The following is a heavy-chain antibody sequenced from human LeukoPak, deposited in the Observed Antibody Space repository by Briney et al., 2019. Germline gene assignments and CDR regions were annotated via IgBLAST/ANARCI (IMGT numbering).Heavy chain of an antibody. D-gene: IGHD5-24*01. CDR2: ISYDGSNK. J-gene: IGHJ4*02. V-gene: IGHV3-30*03. Sequence: GGSLRLSCAASGFSFSNYGMHWVRQAPGKGLEWVAIISYDGSNKYYADSVKGRFTISRDNAKNSLYLQMNSLRDEDTAVYYCARDAFKRDDYHSWYFDYWGQGTLVTVSS. CDR1: GFSFSNYG. CDR3: ARDAFKRDDYHSWYFDY.